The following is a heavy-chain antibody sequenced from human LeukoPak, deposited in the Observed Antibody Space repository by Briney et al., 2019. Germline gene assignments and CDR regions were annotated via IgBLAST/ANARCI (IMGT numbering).Heavy chain of an antibody. Sequence: GGSLRLSCAASGFTFSSYWMPWVRQAPGKGLEWVSYISSSGSTIYYADSVKGRFTISRDNAKNSLYLQMNSLRAEDTAVYYCARAGYYDILTGYPYYYYGMDVWGQGTTVTVSS. J-gene: IGHJ6*02. CDR1: GFTFSSYW. CDR2: ISSSGSTI. V-gene: IGHV3-11*01. D-gene: IGHD3-9*01. CDR3: ARAGYYDILTGYPYYYYGMDV.